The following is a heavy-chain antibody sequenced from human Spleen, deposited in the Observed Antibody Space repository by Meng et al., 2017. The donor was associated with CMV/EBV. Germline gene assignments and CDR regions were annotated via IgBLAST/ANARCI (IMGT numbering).Heavy chain of an antibody. CDR2: ISHAGST. Sequence: ETLSLTCAVNGGSLSGYHWSWIRQSPGMGLEWIGEISHAGSTKYNPSLKSRVTISVDTSQNQFSLKVKSVTAADTAVYYCARQFSSGWYAEYWGPGTLVTVSS. CDR1: GGSLSGYH. CDR3: ARQFSSGWYAEY. J-gene: IGHJ4*02. D-gene: IGHD6-19*01. V-gene: IGHV4-34*01.